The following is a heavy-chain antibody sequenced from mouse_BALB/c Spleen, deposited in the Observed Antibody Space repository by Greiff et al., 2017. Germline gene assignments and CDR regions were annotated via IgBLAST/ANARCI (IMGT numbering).Heavy chain of an antibody. CDR3: ARAITTVGNY. J-gene: IGHJ2*01. CDR2: ISDGGSYT. V-gene: IGHV5-4*02. Sequence: DVKLVESGGGLVKPGGSLKLSCAASGFTFSDYYMYWVRQTPEKRLEWVATISDGGSYTYYPDSVKGRFTISRDNAKNNLYLQMSSLKSEDTAMYYCARAITTVGNYWGQGTTLTVSS. CDR1: GFTFSDYY. D-gene: IGHD1-1*01.